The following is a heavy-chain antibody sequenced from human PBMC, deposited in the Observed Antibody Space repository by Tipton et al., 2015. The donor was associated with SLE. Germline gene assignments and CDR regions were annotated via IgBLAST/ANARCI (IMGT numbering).Heavy chain of an antibody. V-gene: IGHV4-59*11. Sequence: TLSLTCTVSGLSISDHYWTWIRQPPGKGLECLGYVFYSGPNFIRAHYNPSLMSRLTISVDTSKNQFSLRLTSVTAADTAVYYCGRDQVGVGDFDYWGQGALVTVSS. CDR2: VFYSGPNFIRA. CDR3: GRDQVGVGDFDY. D-gene: IGHD3-16*01. J-gene: IGHJ4*02. CDR1: GLSISDHY.